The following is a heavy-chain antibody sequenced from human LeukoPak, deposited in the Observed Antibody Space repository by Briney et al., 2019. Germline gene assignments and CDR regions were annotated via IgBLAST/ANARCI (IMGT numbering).Heavy chain of an antibody. J-gene: IGHJ5*02. CDR2: INPSGGST. Sequence: ASVKVSCKASGYTFTSYYMHWVRQAPGQGLEWMGIINPSGGSTSYAQKFQGRVTMTRDMSTSTVYMELTSLRSEDTALYYCALAANYLYDSRGHMGFDPWGQGTLVTVSA. CDR1: GYTFTSYY. CDR3: ALAANYLYDSRGHMGFDP. D-gene: IGHD3-22*01. V-gene: IGHV1-46*01.